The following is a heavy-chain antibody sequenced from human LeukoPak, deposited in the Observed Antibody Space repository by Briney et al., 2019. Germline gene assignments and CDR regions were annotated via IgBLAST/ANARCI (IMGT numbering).Heavy chain of an antibody. D-gene: IGHD3-9*01. Sequence: SETLSLTCAVYGGSFSGYYWSWIRQPPGKGLEWIGEINHSGSTNYNPSLKSRVTISVDTSKNQFSLKLSSVTAADTAVYYCARGRPPLRYFDWLLPNPFDDWGQGTLVPVSS. V-gene: IGHV4-34*01. CDR2: INHSGST. CDR1: GGSFSGYY. CDR3: ARGRPPLRYFDWLLPNPFDD. J-gene: IGHJ4*02.